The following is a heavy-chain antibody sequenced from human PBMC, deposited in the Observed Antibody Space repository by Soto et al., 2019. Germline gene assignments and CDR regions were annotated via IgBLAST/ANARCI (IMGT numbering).Heavy chain of an antibody. J-gene: IGHJ3*02. CDR3: ARDRYSSGPNDAFHI. CDR1: VFTFSSYS. D-gene: IGHD6-19*01. V-gene: IGHV3-48*02. Sequence: VGSLRLSCASSVFTFSSYSMNWVRHSPGKGLEWVSYISSSSSTIYYADSVKGRFTISRDNAKNSLYLQMNSLRDEDTAVYYCARDRYSSGPNDAFHIWGQGTMGIVSS. CDR2: ISSSSSTI.